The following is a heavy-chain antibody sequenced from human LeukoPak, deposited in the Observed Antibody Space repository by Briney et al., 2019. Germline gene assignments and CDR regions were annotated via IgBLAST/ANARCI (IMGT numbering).Heavy chain of an antibody. CDR2: ITGSGGGT. J-gene: IGHJ4*02. D-gene: IGHD2-15*01. CDR3: ARAIGYCSGGSCYRNFDY. CDR1: GITFSSYA. Sequence: GGSLRLSCAASGITFSSYAMIWVRQAPDKGLEWVAAITGSGGGTYYGDSAKGRFTISRENAKNSLYLQMNSLRAGDTAVYYCARAIGYCSGGSCYRNFDYWGQGTLVTVSS. V-gene: IGHV3-23*01.